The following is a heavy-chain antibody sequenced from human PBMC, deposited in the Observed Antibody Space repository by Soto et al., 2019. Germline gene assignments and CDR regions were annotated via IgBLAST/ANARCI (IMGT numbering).Heavy chain of an antibody. CDR2: ISTAGNT. CDR3: PRVRDSGLYYFGY. V-gene: IGHV3-13*01. J-gene: IGHJ4*02. CDR1: GFTFSNYV. Sequence: GSLRLSCAASGFTFSNYVMHWVSQATGKGLEWVSTISTAGNTYSPGSVKGRFTISRENAKTSLYLQINSLRVDDTAVHYCPRVRDSGLYYFGYWGRGNLVTVSS.